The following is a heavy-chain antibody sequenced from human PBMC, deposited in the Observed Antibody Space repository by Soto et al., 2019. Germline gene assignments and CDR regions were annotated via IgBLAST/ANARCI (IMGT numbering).Heavy chain of an antibody. D-gene: IGHD6-13*01. CDR3: AREGLGSPGIAAAGGDYYYYGMDV. V-gene: IGHV4-31*02. J-gene: IGHJ6*02. CDR1: GGSISSGGYY. CDR2: IYYSGST. Sequence: SETLSLTCTVSGGSISSGGYYWSWIRQHPGKGLEWTGYIYYSGSTYYNPSLKSRVTISVDTSKNQFSLKLSSVTAADTAVYYCAREGLGSPGIAAAGGDYYYYGMDVWGQGTTVTVSS.